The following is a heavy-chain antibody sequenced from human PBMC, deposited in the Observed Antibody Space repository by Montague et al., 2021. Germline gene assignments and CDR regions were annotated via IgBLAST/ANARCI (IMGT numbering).Heavy chain of an antibody. CDR3: VRRDNMVVAFLDH. Sequence: SETLSLTCNVSGEPMSDYYWSWIRQSPGQGLEWIGYIFGTGATAYNPSLSRRVTISIDTSKNQFLLELTSVTAADTAVYYCVRRDNMVVAFLDHWGQGRLVTVSS. CDR1: GEPMSDYY. D-gene: IGHD3-10*01. CDR2: IFGTGAT. J-gene: IGHJ4*02. V-gene: IGHV4-4*08.